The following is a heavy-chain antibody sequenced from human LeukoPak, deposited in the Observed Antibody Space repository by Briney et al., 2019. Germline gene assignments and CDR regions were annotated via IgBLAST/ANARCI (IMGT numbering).Heavy chain of an antibody. CDR2: LYYTGST. D-gene: IGHD4-17*01. J-gene: IGHJ4*02. Sequence: SETLSLPCSVSGYSITSYYWIWIRQPPGKGLEGIGYLYYTGSTKYNPSLDSRVTISVDTSKNQFFLKLSSVTAADTAVYYCARLYYGDYSPYYFDYWGQGTLVTVSS. CDR3: ARLYYGDYSPYYFDY. CDR1: GYSITSYY. V-gene: IGHV4-59*01.